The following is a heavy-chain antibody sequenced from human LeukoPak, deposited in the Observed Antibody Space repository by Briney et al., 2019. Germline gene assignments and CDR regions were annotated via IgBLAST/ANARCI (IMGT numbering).Heavy chain of an antibody. CDR2: MNPNSGNT. J-gene: IGHJ6*03. CDR1: GYTFTSYD. D-gene: IGHD2-2*01. CDR3: ARGKIAVPADYYMDV. Sequence: GASVKVSCKASGYTFTSYDINWVRQATGQGLEWMRWMNPNSGNTGYAQKFQGRVTMTRNTSISTAYMELSSLRSEDTAVYYCARGKIAVPADYYMDVWGKGTTVTVSS. V-gene: IGHV1-8*01.